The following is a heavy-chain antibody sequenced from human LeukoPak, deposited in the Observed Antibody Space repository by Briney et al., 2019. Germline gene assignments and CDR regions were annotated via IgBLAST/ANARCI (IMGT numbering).Heavy chain of an antibody. V-gene: IGHV4-4*02. J-gene: IGHJ4*02. CDR3: ARVLDWGAYFEY. Sequence: PSRTLSLTCAVSGGSISSSNWWSWVRQPPGKGLEWIGEIYHSGSTNYNRSLRSRVTISVDKSKNQFSLKLSSVTAADTAVYYCARVLDWGAYFEYWGQGTLVSVSS. CDR2: IYHSGST. CDR1: GGSISSSNW. D-gene: IGHD7-27*01.